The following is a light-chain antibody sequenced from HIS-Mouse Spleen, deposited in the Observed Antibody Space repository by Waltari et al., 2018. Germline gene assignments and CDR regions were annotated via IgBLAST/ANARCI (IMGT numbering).Light chain of an antibody. CDR3: CSYAGSSTLV. V-gene: IGLV2-23*01. CDR1: SSDVGSYNL. J-gene: IGLJ3*02. Sequence: QSALTQPASVSGSPGQSITISCTGTSSDVGSYNLVSWYQQHPGQAPKLMIYEGSTRHSGVSNLVSGSKSGNTASLTISELQTEDEADYYCCSYAGSSTLVFGGGTKLTVL. CDR2: EGS.